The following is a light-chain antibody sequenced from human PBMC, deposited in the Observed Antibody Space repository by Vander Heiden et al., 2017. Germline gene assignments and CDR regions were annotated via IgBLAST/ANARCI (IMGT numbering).Light chain of an antibody. CDR2: DAS. CDR1: QSVSSS. CDR3: QQRSNWPIT. V-gene: IGKV3-11*01. J-gene: IGKJ5*01. Sequence: EIVLTQSPATLSLSPGERATLSCRASQSVSSSLAWYQQKPDQAPRLLIYDASDRATGIPARFSGSGSGTDFTLTISSLEPEDFAVYYCQQRSNWPITFGQGTRLEMK.